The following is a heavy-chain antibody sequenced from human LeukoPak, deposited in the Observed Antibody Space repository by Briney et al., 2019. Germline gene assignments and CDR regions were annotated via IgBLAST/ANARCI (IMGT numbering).Heavy chain of an antibody. CDR1: GGSFSGYY. CDR2: INHSGST. CDR3: AKNGQSGFSFDP. Sequence: SETLSLTCAVYGGSFSGYYWSWFRQPPGRGLEWIGEINHSGSTNYNPSLSLKSRVTISLDTSKNQFSLMLNSVTAADTAVYYCAKNGQSGFSFDPWGQGTLVTVSS. V-gene: IGHV4-34*01. J-gene: IGHJ5*02. D-gene: IGHD3-3*01.